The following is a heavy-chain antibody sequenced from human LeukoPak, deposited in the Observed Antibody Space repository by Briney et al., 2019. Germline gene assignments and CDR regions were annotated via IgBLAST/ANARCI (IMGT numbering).Heavy chain of an antibody. CDR3: ARDSLPYGTKKLYYYYGMDV. J-gene: IGHJ6*02. Sequence: SETLSLTCTVSGGSISSSSYYWGWIRQPPGKGLEWIGSIYYSGSTYYNPSLKSRVTISVDTSKNQFSLKLSSVTAADTAVYYCARDSLPYGTKKLYYYYGMDVWGQGTTVTVSS. CDR2: IYYSGST. CDR1: GGSISSSSYY. D-gene: IGHD1-1*01. V-gene: IGHV4-39*07.